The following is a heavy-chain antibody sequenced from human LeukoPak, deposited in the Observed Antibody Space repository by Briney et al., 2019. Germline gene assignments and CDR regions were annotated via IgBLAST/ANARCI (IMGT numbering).Heavy chain of an antibody. J-gene: IGHJ5*02. Sequence: SVKVSCKASGGTFSSYAISWVRQAPGQGLEWMGGIIPIFGTANYAQKFRGRVTITADESTSTAYMELSSLRSEDTAVYYCARAPTLWFNWFDPWGQGTLVTVSS. CDR1: GGTFSSYA. V-gene: IGHV1-69*13. CDR3: ARAPTLWFNWFDP. CDR2: IIPIFGTA. D-gene: IGHD3-10*01.